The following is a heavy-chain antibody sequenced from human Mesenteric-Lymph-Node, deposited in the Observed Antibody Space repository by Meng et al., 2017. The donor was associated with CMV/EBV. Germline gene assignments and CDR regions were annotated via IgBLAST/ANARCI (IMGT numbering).Heavy chain of an antibody. CDR3: AKGTEEIVVVPAAMFAYYYYGMDV. CDR1: GFTFSSYE. J-gene: IGHJ6*02. V-gene: IGHV3-23*01. CDR2: ISGSGGST. D-gene: IGHD2-2*01. Sequence: LSLTCAASGFTFSSYEMNWVRQAPGKGLEWVSAISGSGGSTYYADSVKGRFTISRDNSKNTLYLQMNSLRAEDTAVYYCAKGTEEIVVVPAAMFAYYYYGMDVWGQGTTVTVSS.